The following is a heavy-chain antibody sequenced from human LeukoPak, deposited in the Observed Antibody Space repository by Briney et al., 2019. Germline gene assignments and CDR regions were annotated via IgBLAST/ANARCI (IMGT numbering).Heavy chain of an antibody. CDR3: AKDGKLGGNYARHPFDY. D-gene: IGHD1-26*01. CDR1: GFTFDTYA. V-gene: IGHV3-23*01. Sequence: GGSLRLSCAASGFTFDTYAMSWVRQAPGKGLEWVSAISVAGGITTYADSVKGRFTFSRDNSKNTLYLQMNSLRAEDTAVYYCAKDGKLGGNYARHPFDYWGPGTLVTVSS. CDR2: ISVAGGIT. J-gene: IGHJ4*02.